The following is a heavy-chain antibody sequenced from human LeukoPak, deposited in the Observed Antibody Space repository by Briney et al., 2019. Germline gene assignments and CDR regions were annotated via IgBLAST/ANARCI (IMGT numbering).Heavy chain of an antibody. V-gene: IGHV3-23*01. J-gene: IGHJ4*02. CDR1: GFIFSSHA. D-gene: IGHD3-22*01. CDR3: AKGHHSSDL. CDR2: TSGSGSSI. Sequence: PGGSLRLSCAASGFIFSSHAMSWVRQAPGKGLEWVSATSGSGSSIYYADSVKGRFTISRDNSKNTLYLQMISLRAEDTAVYYCAKGHHSSDLRGQGTLVTVSS.